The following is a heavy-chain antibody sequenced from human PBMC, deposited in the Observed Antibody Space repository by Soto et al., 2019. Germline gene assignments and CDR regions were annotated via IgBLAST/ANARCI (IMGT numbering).Heavy chain of an antibody. CDR3: ARDEGGYSYGISFDY. D-gene: IGHD5-18*01. CDR1: GGSISSYY. J-gene: IGHJ4*02. Sequence: KTSETLSLTCTVSGGSISSYYWNWIRQPAGKGLEWIGRIYSSGSTIYNPSFNSRVTMSVDTSKNQFSLKLSSVTAADTAVYYCARDEGGYSYGISFDYWGRGTLVTVS. CDR2: IYSSGST. V-gene: IGHV4-4*07.